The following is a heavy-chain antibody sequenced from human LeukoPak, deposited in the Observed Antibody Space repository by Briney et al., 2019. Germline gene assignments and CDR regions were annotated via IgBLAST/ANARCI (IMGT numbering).Heavy chain of an antibody. CDR2: IYTSGST. J-gene: IGHJ4*02. Sequence: SQTLSLTCTVSGGSISSGNYYWSWIRQPAGKGLEWIGHIYTSGSTNYNPSLKSRVTISVDTSKNQFSLKLSSVTAADTAVYYCARRYDYGGKRRAGNFDYWGQGTLVTVSS. CDR1: GGSISSGNYY. D-gene: IGHD4-23*01. V-gene: IGHV4-61*09. CDR3: ARRYDYGGKRRAGNFDY.